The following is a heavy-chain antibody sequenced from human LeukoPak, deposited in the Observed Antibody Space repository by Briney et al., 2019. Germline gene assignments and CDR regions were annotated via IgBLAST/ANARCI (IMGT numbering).Heavy chain of an antibody. CDR1: GGSISSGGYS. Sequence: SQTLSLTCAVSGGSISSGGYSWSWLRQPPGKGLEWIGYIYHSGSTYYNPSLKSRVPISVDRPKNQFSLKLSSVPAAATAVLYSARAIWSGELDSWGQGTLVTVSS. CDR3: ARAIWSGELDS. CDR2: IYHSGST. J-gene: IGHJ5*01. D-gene: IGHD3-10*01. V-gene: IGHV4-30-2*01.